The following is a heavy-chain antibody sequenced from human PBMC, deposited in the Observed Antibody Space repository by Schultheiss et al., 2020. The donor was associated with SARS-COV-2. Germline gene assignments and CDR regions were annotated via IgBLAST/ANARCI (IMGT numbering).Heavy chain of an antibody. V-gene: IGHV4-39*01. CDR2: IYYSGST. J-gene: IGHJ4*02. Sequence: SQTLSLTCTVSGGSISSSSYYWGWIRQPPGKGLEWIGSIYYSGSTYYNPSLKSRVTISVDTSKNQFSLKLSSVTAADTAVYYCARREWELRVYFDYWGQGTLVTVSS. D-gene: IGHD1-26*01. CDR3: ARREWELRVYFDY. CDR1: GGSISSSSYY.